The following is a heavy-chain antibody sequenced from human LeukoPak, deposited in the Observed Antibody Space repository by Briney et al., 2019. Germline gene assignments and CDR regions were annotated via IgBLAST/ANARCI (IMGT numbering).Heavy chain of an antibody. CDR3: ARDGPSIAAHY. Sequence: PGGFLRLSCAASGFTFRSYGMHWVRQAPGKGLEWVAVIWFDGSNKYYVDSVKGRFTISRDNSKNTLYLQMNSLRAEDTAVYYCARDGPSIAAHYWGQGTLVTVSS. CDR2: IWFDGSNK. CDR1: GFTFRSYG. D-gene: IGHD6-6*01. J-gene: IGHJ4*02. V-gene: IGHV3-33*01.